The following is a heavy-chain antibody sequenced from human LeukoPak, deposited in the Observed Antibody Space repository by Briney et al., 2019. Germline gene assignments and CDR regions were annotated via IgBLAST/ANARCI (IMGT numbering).Heavy chain of an antibody. J-gene: IGHJ4*02. CDR1: GFTFSSYW. Sequence: GGSLRLSCAASGFTFSSYWMSWVRQAPGKGLEWVANIKQDGSEKYYVDSVKGRFTISRDNAKNSLYLQMNSLGAEDTAVYYCASSRYGDFGDYWGQGTLVTVSS. CDR2: IKQDGSEK. V-gene: IGHV3-7*01. CDR3: ASSRYGDFGDY. D-gene: IGHD4-17*01.